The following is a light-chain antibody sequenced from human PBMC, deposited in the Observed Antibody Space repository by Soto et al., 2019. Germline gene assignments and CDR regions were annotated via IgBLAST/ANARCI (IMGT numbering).Light chain of an antibody. CDR2: EDN. V-gene: IGLV2-23*01. CDR1: GSDVVSYNL. CDR3: CSYAGGSTF. Sequence: QSVLTQPASVSGSPGQSITISCTFTGSDVVSYNLVSWYQHHPGDSPKLIIYEDNKRHSGLSTRFSGSKSGNTASLTISGLQADDEADYYCCSYAGGSTFFGGGTKVTVL. J-gene: IGLJ2*01.